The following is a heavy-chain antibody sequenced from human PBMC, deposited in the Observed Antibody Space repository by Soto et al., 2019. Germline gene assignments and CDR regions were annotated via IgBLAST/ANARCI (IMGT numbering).Heavy chain of an antibody. D-gene: IGHD2-15*01. Sequence: GGSLRLSCAASKLTVGSSYITWVRQAPWKGLEWVSVIYSGGLTYYADSVKGRFTISRDTSKNTLYLQMNTLRADDTAVYYCASSAGFCSGGRCYDYSGQRTLVTFCS. CDR3: ASSAGFCSGGRCYDY. J-gene: IGHJ4*02. V-gene: IGHV3-53*01. CDR1: KLTVGSSY. CDR2: IYSGGLT.